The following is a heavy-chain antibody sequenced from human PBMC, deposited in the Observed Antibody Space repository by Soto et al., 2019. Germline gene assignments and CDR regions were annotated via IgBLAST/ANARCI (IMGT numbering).Heavy chain of an antibody. V-gene: IGHV1-18*01. CDR2: ISAYNGNT. J-gene: IGHJ6*02. Sequence: ASVKVSCKASGYTFTNYGISWVRQAPGQGLEWMGWISAYNGNTNYAQKFQDRVTMTTDISTSTAYMELRSLRSDDTAVYYCARWSDFWSGYTGLNGMDVWGQGTTVTVSS. CDR1: GYTFTNYG. D-gene: IGHD3-3*01. CDR3: ARWSDFWSGYTGLNGMDV.